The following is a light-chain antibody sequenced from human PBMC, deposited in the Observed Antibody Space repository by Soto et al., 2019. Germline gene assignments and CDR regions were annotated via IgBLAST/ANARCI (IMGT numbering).Light chain of an antibody. CDR2: EVS. J-gene: IGLJ1*01. Sequence: QSALTQPASVSGSPGQSITISCTGTSSDIGTYNYVSWYRQHPGKVPELMIYEVSNRPSGVSNRFSGSKSDYTASLTISGLQAEDEADYYCSSYTSRGTLVFGTGTKVTVL. CDR3: SSYTSRGTLV. CDR1: SSDIGTYNY. V-gene: IGLV2-14*01.